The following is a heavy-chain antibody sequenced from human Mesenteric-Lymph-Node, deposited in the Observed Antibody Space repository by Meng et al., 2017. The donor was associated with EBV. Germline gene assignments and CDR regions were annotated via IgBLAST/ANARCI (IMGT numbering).Heavy chain of an antibody. Sequence: QITLKESRPSPVKPTQTLTLTCTFSGLSLSTYGLTVNWIRQPPGGALEWLALVYWDDDKGYSPSLRSRLTITRDTSKNQVVLTMTNMDPVDTGTYFCARSGGYGTPLDYWGKGTLVTVSS. CDR1: GLSLSTYGLT. J-gene: IGHJ4*02. CDR2: VYWDDDK. D-gene: IGHD6-25*01. V-gene: IGHV2-5*02. CDR3: ARSGGYGTPLDY.